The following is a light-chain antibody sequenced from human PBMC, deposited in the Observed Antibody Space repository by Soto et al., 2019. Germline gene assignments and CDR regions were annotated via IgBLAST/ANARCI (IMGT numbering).Light chain of an antibody. J-gene: IGKJ1*01. CDR1: QSISAH. V-gene: IGKV3-11*01. CDR3: QQYGSSPET. Sequence: EIVLTQSPATLSLSPGARATLSCRASQSISAHLAWYQQKPGQAPRLLIYDASNRATGIPARFGGSGSGTDFTLTISSLEPEDFAVYYCQQYGSSPETFGQGTKVEIK. CDR2: DAS.